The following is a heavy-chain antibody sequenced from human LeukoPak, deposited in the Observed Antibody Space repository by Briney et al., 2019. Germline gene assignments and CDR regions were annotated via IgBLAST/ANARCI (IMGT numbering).Heavy chain of an antibody. V-gene: IGHV3-23*01. CDR2: IIVSSGST. Sequence: GGSLRLSCAASGFSFNNYAMSWVRQAPGKGLEWVSIIIVSSGSTFYADSVKGRFTISRDNSKNTLYLQMNSLRVEDTAVYYCAKGGYDYVEVAYFDFWGQGTLVTVSS. D-gene: IGHD5-12*01. J-gene: IGHJ4*02. CDR3: AKGGYDYVEVAYFDF. CDR1: GFSFNNYA.